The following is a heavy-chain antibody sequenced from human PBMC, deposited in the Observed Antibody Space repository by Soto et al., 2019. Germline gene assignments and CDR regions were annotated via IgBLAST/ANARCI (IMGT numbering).Heavy chain of an antibody. CDR1: GYTFTNYG. Sequence: QVQLVQSGAEVKKPGASVKVSCKTSGYTFTNYGISWVRQAPGQGLEWMGWISAYNGNTNYVQKLQGRVIMTTDTSTTTDYMELRSMRSDDTAVYYCARSPYEIVTGYPWYFDLGGRGTLVPVSS. CDR3: ARSPYEIVTGYPWYFDL. CDR2: ISAYNGNT. J-gene: IGHJ2*01. D-gene: IGHD3-9*01. V-gene: IGHV1-18*01.